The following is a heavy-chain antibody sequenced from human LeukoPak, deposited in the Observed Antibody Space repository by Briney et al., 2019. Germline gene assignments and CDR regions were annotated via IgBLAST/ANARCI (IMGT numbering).Heavy chain of an antibody. V-gene: IGHV3-7*01. J-gene: IGHJ4*02. CDR3: ARSGGYSYGYLDY. CDR1: GFTFSSNW. D-gene: IGHD5-18*01. CDR2: IKQDGSEK. Sequence: GGSLRLSCAASGFTFSSNWMSWVRQAPGKGLEWVANIKQDGSEKYYVDSVKGRFTISRDNAKNSLYLQMNSLRAEDTAVYYCARSGGYSYGYLDYWGQGTLVTVSS.